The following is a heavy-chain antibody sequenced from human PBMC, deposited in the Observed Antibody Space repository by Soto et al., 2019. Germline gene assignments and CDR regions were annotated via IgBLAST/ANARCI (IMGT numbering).Heavy chain of an antibody. CDR1: GGSIIDSGSFY. CDR3: ARGAVVASSWVDP. V-gene: IGHV4-31*03. J-gene: IGHJ5*02. D-gene: IGHD2-15*01. CDR2: IYYSGST. Sequence: QVQMQESGPGLVKPSQTLYLTCSVSGGSIIDSGSFYWNWIRQHPGKGLEWIGYIYYSGSTYYNRSLESRATISLDTSKNQFSLKLTSVTAADTANYYCARGAVVASSWVDPWGQGTLVTVSS.